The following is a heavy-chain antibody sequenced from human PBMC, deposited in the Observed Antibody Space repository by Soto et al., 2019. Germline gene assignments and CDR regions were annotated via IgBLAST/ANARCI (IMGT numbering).Heavy chain of an antibody. CDR2: ITAYNGNT. D-gene: IGHD3-10*01. Sequence: QVQLVQSGAEVKKPGASVKVSCKASGYTFTSYGISWVRQAPGQGLEWMGGITAYNGNTNYAQKLQGRVTMTTDKTTRTAYMEVRSLRSGDTAVYYCARDPGAEGPGYYLMDVLGKGNTVNVFS. V-gene: IGHV1-18*01. CDR3: ARDPGAEGPGYYLMDV. J-gene: IGHJ6*03. CDR1: GYTFTSYG.